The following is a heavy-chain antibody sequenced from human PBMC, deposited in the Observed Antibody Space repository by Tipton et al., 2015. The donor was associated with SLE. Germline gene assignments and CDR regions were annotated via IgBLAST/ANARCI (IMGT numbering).Heavy chain of an antibody. CDR1: GGSISSSSYY. J-gene: IGHJ4*02. D-gene: IGHD5-12*01. CDR2: IYYSGST. CDR3: AREGVATITLGY. V-gene: IGHV4-39*07. Sequence: TLSLTCTVSGGSISSSSYYWGWIRQPPGKGLEWIGSIYYSGSTYYNPSLKSRVTISVDTSKNQFSLKLSSVTAADTAVYYCAREGVATITLGYWGQGTLVTVSS.